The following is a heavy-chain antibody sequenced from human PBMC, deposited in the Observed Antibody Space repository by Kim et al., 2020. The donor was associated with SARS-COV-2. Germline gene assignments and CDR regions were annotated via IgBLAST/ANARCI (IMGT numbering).Heavy chain of an antibody. Sequence: GRSLRLSCAASGFTFSSYAMLWVRQAPGKGLEWVAVISFDGSNKYYGDSVKGRFTVSRDNSKNTLYLQMNSLRAEDTAVYYCARQGVRGPTYWFDPWGQGTLVTVPS. CDR3: ARQGVRGPTYWFDP. CDR2: ISFDGSNK. V-gene: IGHV3-30*04. CDR1: GFTFSSYA. D-gene: IGHD3-10*01. J-gene: IGHJ5*02.